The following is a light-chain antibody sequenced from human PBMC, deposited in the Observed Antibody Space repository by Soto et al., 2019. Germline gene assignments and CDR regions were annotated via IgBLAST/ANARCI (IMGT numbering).Light chain of an antibody. V-gene: IGKV4-1*01. J-gene: IGKJ1*01. CDR3: QQFYNTPWT. CDR2: WAS. Sequence: DIVMTQSPDSLAVSLGERATINCKSSQSVLYSSNKKNDLAWYQQKPGQPPKLLIYWASTRESGVPDRFSGSGSGTDFTLTISSLQAEDVAVYHCQQFYNTPWTFGQGTKVEIK. CDR1: QSVLYSSNKKND.